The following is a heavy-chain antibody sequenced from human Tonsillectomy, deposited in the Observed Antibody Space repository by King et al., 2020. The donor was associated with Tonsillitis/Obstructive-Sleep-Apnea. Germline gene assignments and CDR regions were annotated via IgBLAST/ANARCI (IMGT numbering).Heavy chain of an antibody. J-gene: IGHJ6*02. CDR3: ARLRTRDDFYLYAMEV. D-gene: IGHD3-3*01. CDR1: GYSFTSYW. CDR2: IDPTDSYS. Sequence: QLVQSGAEVKKPGESLRISCKGSGYSFTSYWINWVRQMPGKGLEWMGRIDPTDSYSNYSPSFQGHVTFSIDKSFSTAYLQWSSLKASDTAMYYCARLRTRDDFYLYAMEVCGQRASFTVSS. V-gene: IGHV5-10-1*03.